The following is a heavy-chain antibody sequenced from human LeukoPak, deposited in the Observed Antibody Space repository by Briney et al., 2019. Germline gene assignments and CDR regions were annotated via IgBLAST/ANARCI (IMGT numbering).Heavy chain of an antibody. CDR1: GGSISSGDYY. CDR2: IYYSGST. CDR3: ARGHYYESSGTRQACDI. Sequence: SQTLSLTCTVSGGSISSGDYYWSWIRQPPGKGLEWIGYIYYSGSTYYNPSPKSRVTISVDTSKNQFSLKLSSVTAADTAVYYCARGHYYESSGTRQACDICGQGTMVTVSS. V-gene: IGHV4-30-4*08. D-gene: IGHD3-22*01. J-gene: IGHJ3*02.